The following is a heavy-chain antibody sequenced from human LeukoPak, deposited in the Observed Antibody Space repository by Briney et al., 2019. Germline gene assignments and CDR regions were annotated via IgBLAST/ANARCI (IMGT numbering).Heavy chain of an antibody. D-gene: IGHD2-15*01. Sequence: GGSLRLSCAASGLTFSSYAMNWVRQAPGKGLEWVTNIKQDGSEKKYVDSVKGRFTISRDNAKNSLFLQMNSLRAEDTAVYYCAKDRDEDVYAFGMWGQGTLVTVSS. V-gene: IGHV3-7*01. CDR2: IKQDGSEK. CDR3: AKDRDEDVYAFGM. CDR1: GLTFSSYA. J-gene: IGHJ3*02.